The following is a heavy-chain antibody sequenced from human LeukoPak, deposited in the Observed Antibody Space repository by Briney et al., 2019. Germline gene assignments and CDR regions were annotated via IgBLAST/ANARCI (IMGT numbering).Heavy chain of an antibody. CDR2: IYFSGST. CDR3: ARETYSSSSIDY. V-gene: IGHV4-59*06. J-gene: IGHJ4*02. CDR1: GGSISSYY. Sequence: SETLSLTCTVSGGSISSYYWSWIRQHPGKGREWIGYIYFSGSTYYNPSLKSRVTISVNTSNNQFSLKLSSVTAENSAVYYCARETYSSSSIDYWGQGTLVTVSS. D-gene: IGHD6-6*01.